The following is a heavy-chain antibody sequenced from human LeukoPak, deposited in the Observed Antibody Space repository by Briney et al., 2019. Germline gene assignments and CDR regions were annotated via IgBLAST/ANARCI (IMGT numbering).Heavy chain of an antibody. J-gene: IGHJ4*02. CDR2: ISGSGGDT. D-gene: IGHD3-22*01. Sequence: GGSLRLSCAGAGFTFNRAAISWVRQAPGKGLEWVSGISGSGGDTYYSDSVKGRFTISRDNAKTTVYLQMNSLRTEDTAEYYCAKEGRLTVAAVVVENYFDYWGQGTPVTVSA. V-gene: IGHV3-23*01. CDR1: GFTFNRAA. CDR3: AKEGRLTVAAVVVENYFDY.